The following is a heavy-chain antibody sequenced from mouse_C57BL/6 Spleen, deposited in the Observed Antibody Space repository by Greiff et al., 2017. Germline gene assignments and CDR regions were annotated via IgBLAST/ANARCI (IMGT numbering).Heavy chain of an antibody. D-gene: IGHD3-2*02. Sequence: EVMLVESGGGLVKPGGSLKLSCAASGFTFSDYGMHWVRQAPEKGLEWVAYISSGSSTIYYADTVKGRFTISRDNANNTLFLQMTSLRSEDTAMYYCARMTAQAFADWGQGTLGTVSA. CDR1: GFTFSDYG. V-gene: IGHV5-17*01. CDR3: ARMTAQAFAD. J-gene: IGHJ3*01. CDR2: ISSGSSTI.